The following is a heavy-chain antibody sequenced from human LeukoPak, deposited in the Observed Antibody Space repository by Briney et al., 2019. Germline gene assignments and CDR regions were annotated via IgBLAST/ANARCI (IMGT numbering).Heavy chain of an antibody. CDR2: IYHSGSA. Sequence: SETLSLTCTVSGGSISSRSYYWGWIRHPPGKGLEWIGSIYHSGSAYYNPSLKSRVAISVDTSKNQVSLNLSSVTAVDTAVYYCARQEIGLRSFDPWGQGTLVTVSS. CDR1: GGSISSRSYY. CDR3: ARQEIGLRSFDP. J-gene: IGHJ5*02. D-gene: IGHD3/OR15-3a*01. V-gene: IGHV4-39*01.